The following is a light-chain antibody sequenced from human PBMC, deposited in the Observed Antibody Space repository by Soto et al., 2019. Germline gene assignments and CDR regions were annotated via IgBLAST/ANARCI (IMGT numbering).Light chain of an antibody. Sequence: QSVLTQPPSVSGAPGQRITVSCTGSSSNIGEGYDVHWYQQLPGAAPKLIIHTNTNRPSGVPDRFSGSKSGASASLAITGLQADDEADYYCQSYDITLNNYVFGSGTKLTVL. CDR2: TNT. CDR1: SSNIGEGYD. CDR3: QSYDITLNNYV. V-gene: IGLV1-40*01. J-gene: IGLJ1*01.